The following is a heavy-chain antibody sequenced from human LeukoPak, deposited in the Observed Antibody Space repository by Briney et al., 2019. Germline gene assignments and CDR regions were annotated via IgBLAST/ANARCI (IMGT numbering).Heavy chain of an antibody. CDR2: IYPGASES. D-gene: IGHD4-23*01. CDR1: GYSFSNYW. J-gene: IGHJ3*02. Sequence: GESLKISCKGSGYSFSNYWIGWVRQMPGKGLEWMGIIYPGASESRYSPSFQGQVTISADKSISTAYLQWSSLKASDTAMYYCAFPPDYGGNSGAFHIWGQGTMVTVSS. CDR3: AFPPDYGGNSGAFHI. V-gene: IGHV5-51*01.